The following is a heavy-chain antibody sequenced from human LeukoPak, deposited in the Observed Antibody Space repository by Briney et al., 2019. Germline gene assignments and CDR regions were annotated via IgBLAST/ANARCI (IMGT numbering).Heavy chain of an antibody. J-gene: IGHJ6*02. V-gene: IGHV4-39*07. CDR1: GGSIKSSTYY. Sequence: SETLSLTCTVSGGSIKSSTYYWVWIRQAPGKGLEWIGNIYYSGGIYYNPSLNSRVTISVDTSKNQFSLKLSSVTAADTAIYYCARDVRGCGGDFDDCEYYYNGMDVWGQGTTVTVSS. CDR2: IYYSGGI. CDR3: ARDVRGCGGDFDDCEYYYNGMDV. D-gene: IGHD2-21*02.